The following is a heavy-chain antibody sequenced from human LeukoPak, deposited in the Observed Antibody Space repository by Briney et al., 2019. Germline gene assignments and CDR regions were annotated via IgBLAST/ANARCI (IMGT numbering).Heavy chain of an antibody. J-gene: IGHJ4*02. Sequence: GGSLRLSCAASGFTFTSCWMNWVRQAPGKGLEWVANIKQDGSEKYYVGSVKGRFTISRDNAKNSLYLQMNSLRAEDTAVYYCASGYYYDNSGYYYNSYWGQGTLVTVSS. D-gene: IGHD3-22*01. CDR2: IKQDGSEK. CDR3: ASGYYYDNSGYYYNSY. CDR1: GFTFTSCW. V-gene: IGHV3-7*01.